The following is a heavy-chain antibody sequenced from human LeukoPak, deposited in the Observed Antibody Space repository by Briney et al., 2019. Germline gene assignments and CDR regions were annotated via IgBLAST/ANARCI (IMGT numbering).Heavy chain of an antibody. Sequence: GGSLRLSCAASGFTFGDYAMHWVRQAPGKGLEWVSLISGDGGSTYYADSVKGRFTISRDNSKNSLYLQMNSLRTEDTALYYCAKDTMDTAMVNPGMCDYWGQGTLVTVSS. CDR1: GFTFGDYA. CDR2: ISGDGGST. CDR3: AKDTMDTAMVNPGMCDY. D-gene: IGHD5-18*01. V-gene: IGHV3-43*02. J-gene: IGHJ4*02.